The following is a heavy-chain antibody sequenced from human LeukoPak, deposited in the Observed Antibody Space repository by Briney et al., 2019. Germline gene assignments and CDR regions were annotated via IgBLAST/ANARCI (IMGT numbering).Heavy chain of an antibody. CDR3: ARARPGGVYDSSGIAFDY. V-gene: IGHV4-4*02. J-gene: IGHJ4*02. D-gene: IGHD3-22*01. CDR2: IYHSGST. CDR1: GGSISSSNW. Sequence: SGTLSLTCAVSGGSISSSNWWSWVRQPPGKGLEWIGEIYHSGSTNYNPSLKSRVTISVDKSKNQFSLKLSSVTAADTAVYYCARARPGGVYDSSGIAFDYWGQGTLVTVSS.